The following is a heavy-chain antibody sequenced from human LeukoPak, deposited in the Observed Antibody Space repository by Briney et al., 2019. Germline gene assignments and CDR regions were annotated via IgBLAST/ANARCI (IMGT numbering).Heavy chain of an antibody. CDR2: IYTTGST. CDR1: GGSIRNYY. V-gene: IGHV4-4*07. J-gene: IGHJ5*02. CDR3: ARGGGWFDP. D-gene: IGHD3-16*01. Sequence: PSETLSLTCTVSGGSIRNYYWNWIRQPAGKGLEWIGRIYTTGSTNYNPSLKSRVTMSVDTSKNQVSLKLNSVTAADTALYYCARGGGWFDPWGQGTLVTVSS.